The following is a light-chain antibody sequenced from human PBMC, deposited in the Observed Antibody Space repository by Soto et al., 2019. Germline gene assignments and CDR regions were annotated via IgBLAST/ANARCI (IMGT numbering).Light chain of an antibody. CDR1: QSVTKNY. J-gene: IGKJ1*01. V-gene: IGKV3-20*01. Sequence: EIVLTQSPGTLSLSPGERATLSCRASQSVTKNYLAWYQQKPGQAPKLLIYGASSRATGIPDRFSGSGSGTDFTLTISRLETEDFAVYYCQQNGSSPPRTFGQGTKVEIK. CDR2: GAS. CDR3: QQNGSSPPRT.